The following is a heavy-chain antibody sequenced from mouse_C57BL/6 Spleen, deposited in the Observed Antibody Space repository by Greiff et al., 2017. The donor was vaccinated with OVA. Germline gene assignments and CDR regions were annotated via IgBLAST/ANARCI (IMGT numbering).Heavy chain of an antibody. V-gene: IGHV1-26*01. Sequence: EVQLQQSGPELVKPGASVKISCKASGYTFTDYYMNWVKQSHGKSLEWIGDINPNNGGTSYNQKFKGKATLTVDKSSSTAYMELRSLTSEDSAVYNCARGGDGDYVFAYWGQGTLVTVSA. CDR1: GYTFTDYY. CDR3: ARGGDGDYVFAY. D-gene: IGHD2-13*01. J-gene: IGHJ3*01. CDR2: INPNNGGT.